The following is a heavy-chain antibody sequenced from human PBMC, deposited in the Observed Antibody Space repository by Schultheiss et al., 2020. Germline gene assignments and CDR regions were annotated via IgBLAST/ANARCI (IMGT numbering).Heavy chain of an antibody. CDR2: IYHSGST. V-gene: IGHV4-4*02. CDR1: GGSISSSNW. D-gene: IGHD6-19*01. Sequence: AETLSFTCAVSGGSISSSNWWSWVRQPPGKGLEWIGEIYHSGSTNYNPSLKSRVTISVDKSKNQFSLKLSSVTAADTAVYYCARDRSGWFGIDYWGQGTLVTVSS. CDR3: ARDRSGWFGIDY. J-gene: IGHJ4*02.